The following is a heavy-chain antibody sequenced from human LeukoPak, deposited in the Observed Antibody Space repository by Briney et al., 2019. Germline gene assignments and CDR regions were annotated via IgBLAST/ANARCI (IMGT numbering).Heavy chain of an antibody. CDR1: GYTFSNYG. D-gene: IGHD1-26*01. V-gene: IGHV1-18*01. Sequence: GASVKVSCKASGYTFSNYGISWVRQAPGQGLEWMGWISSYNGNTNYAQKLQGRVTMTTDTSTSTAYMELRSLRSDDTAVYYCARVSGSYYTLDYWGQGTLVTVSS. J-gene: IGHJ4*02. CDR3: ARVSGSYYTLDY. CDR2: ISSYNGNT.